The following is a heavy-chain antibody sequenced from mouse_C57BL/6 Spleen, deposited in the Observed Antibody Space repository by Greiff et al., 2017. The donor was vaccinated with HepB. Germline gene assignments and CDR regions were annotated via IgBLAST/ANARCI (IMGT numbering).Heavy chain of an antibody. CDR2: IHPNSGST. Sequence: VQLQQPGAELVKPGASVKLSCKASGYTFTSYWMHWVKQRPGQGLEWIGMIHPNSGSTNYNEKFKSKATLTVDKSSSTAYMQLSSLTSEDSAVYYCVMRLRRDDQWYFDVWGTGTTVTVAS. D-gene: IGHD2-4*01. CDR1: GYTFTSYW. V-gene: IGHV1-64*01. CDR3: VMRLRRDDQWYFDV. J-gene: IGHJ1*03.